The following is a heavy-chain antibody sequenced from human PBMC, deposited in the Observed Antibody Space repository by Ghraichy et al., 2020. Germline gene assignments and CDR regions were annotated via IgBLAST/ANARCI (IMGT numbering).Heavy chain of an antibody. CDR1: GFTLSNYN. V-gene: IGHV3-48*02. Sequence: GESLNISCVGSGFTLSNYNMNWVRQSPGKGLEWISYITTSSRSIFYADSVKGRFTISRDNAKNSLSLQMNSLRDEDTAIYYCARDSRVVRFYYYDGMDVWGQGTTVTVSS. CDR3: ARDSRVVRFYYYDGMDV. J-gene: IGHJ6*02. D-gene: IGHD2-21*01. CDR2: ITTSSRSI.